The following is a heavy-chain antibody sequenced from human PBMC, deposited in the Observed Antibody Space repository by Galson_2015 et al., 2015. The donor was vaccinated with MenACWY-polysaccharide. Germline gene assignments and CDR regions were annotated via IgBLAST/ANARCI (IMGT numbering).Heavy chain of an antibody. Sequence: SLRLSCAASGFTFGGYAMRWVRQAPGKGLEWVSGLTANGGRPYYADSVKGRFTISRDNSENTLYLQMNSLTAEDTAVYYCAKGGPYKYCVSKIYAYYYYGMDVWGQGAPVIVSS. V-gene: IGHV3-23*01. CDR3: AKGGPYKYCVSKIYAYYYYGMDV. CDR1: GFTFGGYA. CDR2: LTANGGRP. D-gene: IGHD5-24*01. J-gene: IGHJ6*02.